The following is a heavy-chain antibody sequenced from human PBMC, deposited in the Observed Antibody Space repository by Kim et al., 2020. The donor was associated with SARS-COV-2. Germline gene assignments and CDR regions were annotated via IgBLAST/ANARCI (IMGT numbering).Heavy chain of an antibody. V-gene: IGHV3-21*01. CDR1: GFAFGTHS. CDR2: IGGSTNYI. D-gene: IGHD2-2*01. Sequence: GGSLRLSCAASGFAFGTHSMNWVRQAPGKGLEWVSSIGGSTNYIYYADSVKGRFTISRENAKNSLYLQMSSLRAEDTAVYYCARGGYCSSTSCYFYYYALDVWGQGTTVTVSS. CDR3: ARGGYCSSTSCYFYYYALDV. J-gene: IGHJ6*02.